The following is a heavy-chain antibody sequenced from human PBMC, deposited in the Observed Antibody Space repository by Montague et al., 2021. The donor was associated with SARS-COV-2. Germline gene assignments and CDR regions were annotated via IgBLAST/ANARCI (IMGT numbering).Heavy chain of an antibody. V-gene: IGHV4-4*02. CDR3: GRKGSGRSDLAY. CDR1: GDSISIDNW. CDR2: IYHAGST. D-gene: IGHD1-26*01. J-gene: IGHJ4*02. Sequence: SETLSLTCGVSGDSISIDNWWSWVRLPPGKGLGWVGDIYHAGSTKYKPSLKSRVSMSDDKSWQQFSLGLTSVTAADTAIYYCGRKGSGRSDLAYWGQGTLVTVSS.